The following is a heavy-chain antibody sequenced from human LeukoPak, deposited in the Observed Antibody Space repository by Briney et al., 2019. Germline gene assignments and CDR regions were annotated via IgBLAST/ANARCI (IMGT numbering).Heavy chain of an antibody. CDR3: ARDGWSSTSVYYYYGMDV. CDR2: IWYDGRNK. CDR1: GFTFSSYG. D-gene: IGHD2-2*01. Sequence: GGSLRLSCAASGFTFSSYGMHWVRQAPGKGLEWVAVIWYDGRNKYYADSVKGRFTISRDNSKNTLYLQMNSLRAEDTAVYYRARDGWSSTSVYYYYGMDVWGQGTTVTVSS. J-gene: IGHJ6*02. V-gene: IGHV3-33*01.